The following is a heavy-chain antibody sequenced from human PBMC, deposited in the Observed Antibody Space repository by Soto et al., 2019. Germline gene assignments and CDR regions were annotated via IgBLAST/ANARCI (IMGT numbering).Heavy chain of an antibody. CDR2: ISSSATII. CDR1: GFTLSDYY. J-gene: IGHJ6*03. D-gene: IGHD6-19*01. CDR3: ARAVKQWLVGGDYYYYYMDV. Sequence: QVQLVESGGGLVKPGGSLRLSCEASGFTLSDYYMTWIRQAPGKGLEWISYISSSATIIYYADSVKGRFTISRDNAKTSLYLKMNSLRADDTAVYYCARAVKQWLVGGDYYYYYMDVWGKGNTVTVSS. V-gene: IGHV3-11*01.